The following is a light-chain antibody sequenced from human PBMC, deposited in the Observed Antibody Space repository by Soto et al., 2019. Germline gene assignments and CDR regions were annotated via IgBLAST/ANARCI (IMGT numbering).Light chain of an antibody. J-gene: IGKJ1*01. CDR3: QXXXXXXT. CDR2: GXX. Sequence: RASQSVSSNLAWYQQKPGQAPRLLIYGXXNRATGMPARFRGSGSGTEFTLTIXSXXSEDFAVYXXQXXXXXXTXGQGTKVDI. CDR1: QSVSSN. V-gene: IGKV3-15*01.